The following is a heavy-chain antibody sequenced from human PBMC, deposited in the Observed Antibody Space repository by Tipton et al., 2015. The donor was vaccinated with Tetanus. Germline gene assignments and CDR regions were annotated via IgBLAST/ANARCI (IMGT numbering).Heavy chain of an antibody. CDR3: AKEQYYDFWSGYYVLDY. CDR1: GFTFSSYS. J-gene: IGHJ4*02. Sequence: SLRLSCAASGFTFSSYSMNWVRQAPGKGLEWVSSIGSTSHYMYYADSVKGRFTISRDNSKNTLYLQMNSLRAEDTAVYYCAKEQYYDFWSGYYVLDYWGQGTLVTVSS. D-gene: IGHD3-3*01. V-gene: IGHV3-21*04. CDR2: IGSTSHYM.